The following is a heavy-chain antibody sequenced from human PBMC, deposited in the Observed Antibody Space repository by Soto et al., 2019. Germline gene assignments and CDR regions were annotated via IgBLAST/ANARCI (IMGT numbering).Heavy chain of an antibody. CDR1: GHSFTTYY. CDR2: INPSGGRT. J-gene: IGHJ4*02. Sequence: ASVKVSCKASGHSFTTYYMHWVRQAPGQGLEWMGIINPSGGRTTYAQKFQGRVTMTRDTSTSTFHMDLSTLTSEDTAVYYCAGLYHYDSSGYYDYWGQGTLVTVSS. V-gene: IGHV1-46*01. D-gene: IGHD3-22*01. CDR3: AGLYHYDSSGYYDY.